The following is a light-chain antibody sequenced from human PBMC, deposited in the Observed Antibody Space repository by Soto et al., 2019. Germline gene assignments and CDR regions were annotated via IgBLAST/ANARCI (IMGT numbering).Light chain of an antibody. V-gene: IGKV1-5*03. CDR3: QQYHTYSWT. CDR2: KAS. J-gene: IGKJ1*01. Sequence: DIQMTQSPFTLSASVGDRVIITCRASQSISSWLAWYQQKPGKAPNLLIFKASNLESGVPSRFSGSGSGTEFTLTISSLQPDDFATYYCQQYHTYSWTFGQGTKVDIK. CDR1: QSISSW.